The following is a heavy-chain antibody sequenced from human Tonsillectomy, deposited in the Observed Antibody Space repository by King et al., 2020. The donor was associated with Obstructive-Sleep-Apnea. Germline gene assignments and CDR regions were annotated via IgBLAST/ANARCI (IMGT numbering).Heavy chain of an antibody. J-gene: IGHJ3*02. V-gene: IGHV3-15*01. D-gene: IGHD3-22*01. CDR2: IKSKTDGGTT. CDR3: TTDFRSYYYDSSGYNDAFDI. Sequence: DVQLVESGGGLVKPGGSLRLSCAASGFTFSNAWMSWVRQAPGKGLEWVGRIKSKTDGGTTDYAAPVKGRFTISRDDSKNTLYLQMNSLKTEDTAVYYCTTDFRSYYYDSSGYNDAFDIWGQGTMVTVSS. CDR1: GFTFSNAW.